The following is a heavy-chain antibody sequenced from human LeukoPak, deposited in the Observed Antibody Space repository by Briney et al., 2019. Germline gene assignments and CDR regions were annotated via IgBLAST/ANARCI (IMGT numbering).Heavy chain of an antibody. CDR2: IHDNGDS. V-gene: IGHV4-4*07. CDR3: ARAPSGCGGTCPSDH. D-gene: IGHD2-15*01. Sequence: SETLALICTVSGGSISGYFWSWIRQPVGKGLEWIGRIHDNGDSNHNPSLKSRVTMALDTSGNQVSLKLTSVTAADTAVYSCARAPSGCGGTCPSDHWGPGTLVTASS. J-gene: IGHJ4*02. CDR1: GGSISGYF.